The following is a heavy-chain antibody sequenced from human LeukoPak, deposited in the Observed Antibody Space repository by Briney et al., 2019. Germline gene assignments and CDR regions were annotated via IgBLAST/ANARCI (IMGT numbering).Heavy chain of an antibody. CDR2: IIPIFGTA. V-gene: IGHV1-69*13. J-gene: IGHJ3*02. D-gene: IGHD3-22*01. CDR3: ARANYYDSSGWEADAFDI. Sequence: GASVKVSCKASGGTFSSYAISWVRQAPGQGLEWMGGIIPIFGTANYAQKFQGRVTITADESTSTAYMELSSLRSEDTAVYYCARANYYDSSGWEADAFDIWGQGTMVTVSS. CDR1: GGTFSSYA.